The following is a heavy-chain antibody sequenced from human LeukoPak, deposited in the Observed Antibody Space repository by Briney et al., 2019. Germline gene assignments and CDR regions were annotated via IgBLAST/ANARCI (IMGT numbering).Heavy chain of an antibody. CDR2: IYYSGST. D-gene: IGHD3-22*01. V-gene: IGHV4-39*07. J-gene: IGHJ4*02. Sequence: SETLSLTCTVSGGSISSSSYYWGWIRQPPGKGLEWIGSIYYSGSTYYNPSLKSRVTISVDTSKNQFSLKLSSVTAADTAVYYCARDADSSGYPLWGQGTLVTVSS. CDR3: ARDADSSGYPL. CDR1: GGSISSSSYY.